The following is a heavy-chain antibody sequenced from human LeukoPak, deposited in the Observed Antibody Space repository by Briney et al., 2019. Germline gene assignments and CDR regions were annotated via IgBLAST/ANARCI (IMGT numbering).Heavy chain of an antibody. CDR3: ARGANFYYYGMDV. CDR1: GGSFSGYY. V-gene: IGHV4-34*01. Sequence: SETLSLTCAVYGGSFSGYYWSWIRQPPGKGLEWIGEIDHSGSTNYNPSLKSRVTISVDTSKNQFSLKLSSVTAADTAVYYCARGANFYYYGMDVWGQGTTVTVS. D-gene: IGHD2-15*01. J-gene: IGHJ6*02. CDR2: IDHSGST.